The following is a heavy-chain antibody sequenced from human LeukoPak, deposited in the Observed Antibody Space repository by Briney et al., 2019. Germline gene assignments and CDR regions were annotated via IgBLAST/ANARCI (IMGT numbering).Heavy chain of an antibody. CDR2: IYYSGST. Sequence: SETLSLTCTVSGGSISSYYWSWIRQPPGKGLEWIGYIYYSGSTNYNPSLKSRVTISVDTSKNQFSLKLSSVTAADMAVYYCARADPVLRFLEWSPTGYDYWGQGTLVTVSS. J-gene: IGHJ4*02. CDR1: GGSISSYY. CDR3: ARADPVLRFLEWSPTGYDY. D-gene: IGHD3-3*01. V-gene: IGHV4-59*01.